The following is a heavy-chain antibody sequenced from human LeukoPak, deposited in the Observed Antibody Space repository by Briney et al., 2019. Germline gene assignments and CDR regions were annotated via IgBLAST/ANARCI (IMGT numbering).Heavy chain of an antibody. J-gene: IGHJ4*02. V-gene: IGHV4-4*07. CDR1: GGSISSYY. D-gene: IGHD1-26*01. Sequence: SSETLSLTCTVSGGSISSYYWSWIRQPAGKGLQWIGRMYTSGSTNYNPSLKSRVTMSVDTSKNQFSLRLSSVTAADTAIYYCARGIPGSGSYGHFDYWGQGILVTVSS. CDR3: ARGIPGSGSYGHFDY. CDR2: MYTSGST.